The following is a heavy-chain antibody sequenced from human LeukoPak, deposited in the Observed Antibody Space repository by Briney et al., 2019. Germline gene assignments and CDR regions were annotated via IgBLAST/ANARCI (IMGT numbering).Heavy chain of an antibody. CDR3: AREPNSGYYYYMDV. CDR2: INPNSGGT. J-gene: IGHJ6*03. V-gene: IGHV1-2*06. CDR1: GYTFTGYY. Sequence: ASVKVSCKASGYTFTGYYMHRVRQAPGQGLEWMGRINPNSGGTNYAQKFQGRVTMTRDTSISTAYMELSRLRSDDTAVYYCAREPNSGYYYYMDVWGKGTTVTVSS. D-gene: IGHD4-23*01.